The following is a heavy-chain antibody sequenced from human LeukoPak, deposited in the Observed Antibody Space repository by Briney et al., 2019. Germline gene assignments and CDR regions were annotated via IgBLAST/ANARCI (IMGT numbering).Heavy chain of an antibody. J-gene: IGHJ6*02. Sequence: SVKVSCKASGGTFSSYAISWVRQAPGQGLEWMGGIIPIFGTANYAQKFQGRVTITADESTSTAYMELSSLRSEDTAVYYCARGRRAVTAYYYYYYGMDVWGQGTTVTVSS. CDR3: ARGRRAVTAYYYYYYGMDV. D-gene: IGHD4-17*01. V-gene: IGHV1-69*13. CDR2: IIPIFGTA. CDR1: GGTFSSYA.